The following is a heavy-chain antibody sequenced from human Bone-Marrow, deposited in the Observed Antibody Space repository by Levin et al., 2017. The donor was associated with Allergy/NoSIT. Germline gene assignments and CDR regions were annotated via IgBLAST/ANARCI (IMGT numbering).Heavy chain of an antibody. D-gene: IGHD4-23*01. J-gene: IGHJ3*02. CDR2: ISSSSSYI. CDR3: ARDGDNDAFDI. Sequence: AGGSLRLSCAASGFTFSSYSMNWVRQAPGKGLEWVSSISSSSSYIYYADSVKGRFTISRDNAKNSLYLQMNSLRAEDTAVYYCARDGDNDAFDIWGQGTMVTVSS. V-gene: IGHV3-21*01. CDR1: GFTFSSYS.